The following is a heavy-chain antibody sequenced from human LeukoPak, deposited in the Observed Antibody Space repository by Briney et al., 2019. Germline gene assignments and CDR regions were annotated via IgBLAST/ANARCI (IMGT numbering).Heavy chain of an antibody. CDR2: IYAGDSDT. V-gene: IGHV5-51*01. CDR1: GYIFPNYW. D-gene: IGHD2-2*01. Sequence: GESLKISCKGSGYIFPNYWLGWVRQMPGKGLEWMGFIYAGDSDTTYSPSFQGQVTISADKSISTAYLQWSSLKASDTAMYYCARSVRRYCSSTSCYRGNNWFDPWGQGTLVTVSS. J-gene: IGHJ5*02. CDR3: ARSVRRYCSSTSCYRGNNWFDP.